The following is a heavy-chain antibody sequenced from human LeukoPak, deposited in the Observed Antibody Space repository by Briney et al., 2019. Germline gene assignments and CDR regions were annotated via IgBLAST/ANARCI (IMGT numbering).Heavy chain of an antibody. Sequence: SETLSLTCTVSGGSISSSSYYWGWIRQPPGKGLEWIGSIYYSGSTYYNPSLRSRVTISVDTSKNQFSLKLSSVTAADTAVYYCARLRYYYGMDVWGQGTTVTVSS. V-gene: IGHV4-39*01. J-gene: IGHJ6*02. CDR3: ARLRYYYGMDV. CDR1: GGSISSSSYY. CDR2: IYYSGST.